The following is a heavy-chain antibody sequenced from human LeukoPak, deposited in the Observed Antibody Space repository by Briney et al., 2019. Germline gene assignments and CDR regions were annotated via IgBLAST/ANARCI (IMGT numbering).Heavy chain of an antibody. Sequence: SETLSLTCAVYGGSFSGYYWSWIRQPPGKGLEWIGEINHSGSTNYNPSLKSRVTISVDTSKNKFSLKLSSVTAADTAVYDCARGLSSGYSRPWVGIFAIWGQGTMVTVSS. V-gene: IGHV4-34*01. J-gene: IGHJ3*02. D-gene: IGHD6-13*01. CDR3: ARGLSSGYSRPWVGIFAI. CDR1: GGSFSGYY. CDR2: INHSGST.